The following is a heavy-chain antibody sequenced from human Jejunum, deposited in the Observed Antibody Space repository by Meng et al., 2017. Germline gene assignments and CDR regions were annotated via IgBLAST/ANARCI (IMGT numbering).Heavy chain of an antibody. Sequence: QVRLQGTGPEQGERCQTQPLTCTVAGGTTRSGGYYWSCIRQAPGEGLEWIGYIYYRGSTYYNPSLKSRVTISVDTSKNQFSLKLSSMTAADTAVYYCARDRTTGRYFDYWGQGTLVTVSS. CDR2: IYYRGST. V-gene: IGHV4-30-4*01. CDR1: GGTTRSGGYY. D-gene: IGHD4-11*01. CDR3: ARDRTTGRYFDY. J-gene: IGHJ4*02.